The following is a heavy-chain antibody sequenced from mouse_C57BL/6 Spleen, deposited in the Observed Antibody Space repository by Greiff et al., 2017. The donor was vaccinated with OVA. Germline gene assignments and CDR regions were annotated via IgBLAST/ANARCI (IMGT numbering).Heavy chain of an antibody. Sequence: VQLQQSGAELLRPGASVTLSCKASGYTFTDYEMHWVKQTPVHGLEWIGAIDPETGGTAYNQKFKGKAILTADKSSSTAYMELRSLTSEDSAVYYCTRMGRGTWFAYWGQGTLVTVSA. CDR3: TRMGRGTWFAY. J-gene: IGHJ3*01. CDR2: IDPETGGT. V-gene: IGHV1-15*01. CDR1: GYTFTDYE. D-gene: IGHD4-1*01.